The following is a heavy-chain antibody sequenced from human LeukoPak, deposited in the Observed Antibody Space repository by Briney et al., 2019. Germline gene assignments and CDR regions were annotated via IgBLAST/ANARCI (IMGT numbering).Heavy chain of an antibody. J-gene: IGHJ4*02. D-gene: IGHD4-17*01. CDR1: GLTDRILY. CDR2: IYPQGYA. V-gene: IGHV3-66*01. Sequence: SLGLLYAACGLTDRILYMMGAPHPRTRGREYGSDIYPQGYAYHANSLKGRFPLSRDTSKNTMFLQMNSLSAEDTAVYYCASAYYGDYGGYWGQGTLVTVSS. CDR3: ASAYYGDYGGY.